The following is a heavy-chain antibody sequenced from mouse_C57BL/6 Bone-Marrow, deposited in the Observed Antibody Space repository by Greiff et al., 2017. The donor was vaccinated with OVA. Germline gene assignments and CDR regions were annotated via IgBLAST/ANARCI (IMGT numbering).Heavy chain of an antibody. Sequence: EVQLVESGGGLVKPGGSLKLSCAASGFTFSSYAMSWVRQTPEKRLEWVATISDGGSYTYYPDNVKGRFTISRDNAKNNLYLQMSHLKSEDTAMYYCARGHDDAYWGQGTLVTVSA. CDR1: GFTFSSYA. D-gene: IGHD2-3*01. CDR2: ISDGGSYT. V-gene: IGHV5-4*01. CDR3: ARGHDDAY. J-gene: IGHJ3*01.